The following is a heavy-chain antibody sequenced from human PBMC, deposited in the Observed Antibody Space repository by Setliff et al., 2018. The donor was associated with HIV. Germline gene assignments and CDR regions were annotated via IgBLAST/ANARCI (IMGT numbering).Heavy chain of an antibody. J-gene: IGHJ4*02. CDR2: TTSNGRTT. D-gene: IGHD3-10*01. V-gene: IGHV3-23*01. CDR3: AKDEFSPLRSDS. Sequence: GGSLRLSCAASGFTFSNAWMSWVRQAPGKGLEWVSATTSNGRTTDYAESVRGRFILSRDNSKNTLYLQMNSLRAEDTAVYYCAKDEFSPLRSDSWGLGILVTVSS. CDR1: GFTFSNAW.